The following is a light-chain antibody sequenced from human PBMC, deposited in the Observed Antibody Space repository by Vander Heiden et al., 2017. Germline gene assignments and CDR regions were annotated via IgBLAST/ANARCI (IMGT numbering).Light chain of an antibody. CDR3: QQYSSYPRT. CDR2: DAT. J-gene: IGKJ2*01. CDR1: QGITSA. Sequence: AIQLTQSPSSLSTSVGARVTITCRASQGITSALAWYQQKPGKRPELLIYDATSLETGVPLRFSGSGSGTDFTLTISSLQPDDAATYFCQQYSSYPRTFGQGTKVEIK. V-gene: IGKV1-13*02.